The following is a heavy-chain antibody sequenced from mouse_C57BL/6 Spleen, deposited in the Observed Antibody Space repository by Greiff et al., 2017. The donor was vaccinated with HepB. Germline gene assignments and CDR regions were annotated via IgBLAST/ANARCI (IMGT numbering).Heavy chain of an antibody. Sequence: EVKLVESGGGLVKPGGSLKLSCAASGFTFSDYGMHWVRQAPEKGLEWVAYISSGSSTIYYADTVKGRFTISRDNAKNTLFLQMTSLRSEDTAMYYCASAESGYFDYWGQGTTLTVSS. CDR2: ISSGSSTI. D-gene: IGHD1-3*01. CDR3: ASAESGYFDY. CDR1: GFTFSDYG. V-gene: IGHV5-17*01. J-gene: IGHJ2*01.